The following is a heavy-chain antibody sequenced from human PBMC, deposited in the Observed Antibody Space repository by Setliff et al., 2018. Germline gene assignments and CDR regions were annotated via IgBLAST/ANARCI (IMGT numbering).Heavy chain of an antibody. D-gene: IGHD5-12*01. CDR1: GFSLSTSGMY. V-gene: IGHV2-70*17. J-gene: IGHJ4*02. CDR2: IDWYDDK. Sequence: ESGPTLVNPTQTLTLTCTFSGFSLSTSGMYVSWIRQPPGKALEWLGSIDWYDDKLYSTSLKTRLTISKDTYKKQVVLTMTDMDPMDTATYYCARIRKGYTGYEGFDYWGQGTLVTVSS. CDR3: ARIRKGYTGYEGFDY.